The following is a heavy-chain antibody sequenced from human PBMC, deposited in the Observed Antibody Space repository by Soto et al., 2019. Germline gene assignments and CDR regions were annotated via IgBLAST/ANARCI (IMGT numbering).Heavy chain of an antibody. J-gene: IGHJ4*02. CDR3: AKDRGGSWTFDY. D-gene: IGHD6-13*01. CDR2: IAYDGSNR. Sequence: ESGGGVVQPGRSLSLSCAASGFTFTTHGMHWVRQSPGKGLEWVASIAYDGSNRNYGDPVKGRFFVSRHNPKKTVSLQMNSLRDEDTAVYFYAKDRGGSWTFDYWGQGILVIVSS. CDR1: GFTFTTHG. V-gene: IGHV3-30*18.